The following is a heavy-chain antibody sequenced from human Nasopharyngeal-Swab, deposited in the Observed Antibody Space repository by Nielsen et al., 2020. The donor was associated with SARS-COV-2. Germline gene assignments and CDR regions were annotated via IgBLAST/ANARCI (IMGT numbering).Heavy chain of an antibody. Sequence: GGSLRLSCAASGFTFSSYAMHWVRQAPGKGLEWVAVISYDGSNKYYADSVKGRFTISRDNSKNTLYLQMNSLRAEDTAVYYCARAEGGLYAPDYWGQGTLVTVSS. V-gene: IGHV3-30*04. CDR3: ARAEGGLYAPDY. D-gene: IGHD2-8*01. CDR1: GFTFSSYA. J-gene: IGHJ4*02. CDR2: ISYDGSNK.